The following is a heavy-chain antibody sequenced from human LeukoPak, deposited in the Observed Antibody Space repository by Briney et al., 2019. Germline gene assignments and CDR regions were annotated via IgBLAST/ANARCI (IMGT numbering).Heavy chain of an antibody. CDR2: INPSGGST. CDR1: GYTFTSYY. CDR3: ARDRAVAGFRFDY. D-gene: IGHD6-19*01. V-gene: IGHV1-46*01. Sequence: ASVKVSCKTSGYTFTSYYIHRVRQAPGQGLEWMGVINPSGGSTGYPQKFQGRVTMTRDTSTSTVYMELSSLRFEGTAVYYCARDRAVAGFRFDYWGQGTLVTVSS. J-gene: IGHJ4*02.